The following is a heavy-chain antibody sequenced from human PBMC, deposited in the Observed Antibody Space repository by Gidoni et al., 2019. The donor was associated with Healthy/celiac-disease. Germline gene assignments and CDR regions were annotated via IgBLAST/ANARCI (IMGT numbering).Heavy chain of an antibody. D-gene: IGHD6-19*01. Sequence: EVQLLESGGGLVQPGGSLRLSCAASGFPFSSYAMSWVLQAPGKVLEWVSAISGSGGSTYYADSVKGRFTISRDNSKNTLYLQMNSLRAEDTAVYYCAKDHGGWYFNWCDPWGQGTLVTVSS. CDR1: GFPFSSYA. CDR2: ISGSGGST. J-gene: IGHJ5*02. V-gene: IGHV3-23*01. CDR3: AKDHGGWYFNWCDP.